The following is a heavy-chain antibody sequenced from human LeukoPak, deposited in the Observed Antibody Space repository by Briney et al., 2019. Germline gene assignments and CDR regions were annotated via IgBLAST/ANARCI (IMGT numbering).Heavy chain of an antibody. Sequence: GGSLRLSCAASGFTFSVYWMSWVRQAPGKGLEWVAKIEQDGSEKYYVDSVKGRFTISRDNAKNSLYLQMNSLRAEDTAVYYCARDSSVVSLNFDNWGQGTLVSVSS. D-gene: IGHD2-15*01. CDR1: GFTFSVYW. J-gene: IGHJ4*02. V-gene: IGHV3-7*01. CDR3: ARDSSVVSLNFDN. CDR2: IEQDGSEK.